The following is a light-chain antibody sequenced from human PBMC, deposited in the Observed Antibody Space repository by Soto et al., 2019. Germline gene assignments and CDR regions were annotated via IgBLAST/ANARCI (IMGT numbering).Light chain of an antibody. CDR2: VTS. CDR1: QGLNTW. J-gene: IGKJ4*01. CDR3: QQANTFPLT. Sequence: DIQMTQSPSYVSASVGDTVTISCRASQGLNTWLAWYQQKPGKAPTLLISVTSTLQSGVPSRFSGSGSGTDFTLTISGLQPEDFATYYCQQANTFPLTCGGGTKVEIK. V-gene: IGKV1-12*01.